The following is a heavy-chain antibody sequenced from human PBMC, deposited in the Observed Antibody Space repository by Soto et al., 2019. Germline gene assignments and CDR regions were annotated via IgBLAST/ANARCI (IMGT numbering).Heavy chain of an antibody. V-gene: IGHV3-15*07. CDR1: GFTFSNAW. D-gene: IGHD2-2*02. CDR3: TTDSGSTIPEARFDF. Sequence: AGGSLRLSCAASGFTFSNAWINWVRQPPGRGLEWVGRIRSQSDGGSGDYAAPEKGRFVVSRDDSKNIEYLQMNSLKIGDTAVYYCTTDSGSTIPEARFDFWGHGTPVTV. CDR2: IRSQSDGGSG. J-gene: IGHJ4*01.